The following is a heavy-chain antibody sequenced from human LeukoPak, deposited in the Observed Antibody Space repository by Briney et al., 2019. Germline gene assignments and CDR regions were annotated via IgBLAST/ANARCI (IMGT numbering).Heavy chain of an antibody. CDR2: INGDGSNS. D-gene: IGHD3-16*01. J-gene: IGHJ4*02. Sequence: PGGSLRLSCVASGFTFTTYWMHWVRQAPGKGLVWVSRINGDGSNSNYADSVKGRFTISRDNARSTLYLQMNGLRAEDTALYYCARTSPTSHFDFWGQGTLVTVSS. V-gene: IGHV3-74*01. CDR3: ARTSPTSHFDF. CDR1: GFTFTTYW.